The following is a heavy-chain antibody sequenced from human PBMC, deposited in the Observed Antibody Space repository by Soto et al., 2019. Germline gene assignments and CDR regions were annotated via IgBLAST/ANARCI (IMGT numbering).Heavy chain of an antibody. CDR2: ISWNSGRM. CDR1: GFTFEDYA. Sequence: EVQLVESGGGLVQPGRSLRLSCAASGFTFEDYAMHWVRQAPGKGLEWVSGISWNSGRMGYADSVKGRFTISRDNAKNSLYLQMNSLRAEDTALYYRAKGSAQLLHDAFDMWGQGTVVTVS. CDR3: AKGSAQLLHDAFDM. D-gene: IGHD1-26*01. V-gene: IGHV3-9*01. J-gene: IGHJ3*02.